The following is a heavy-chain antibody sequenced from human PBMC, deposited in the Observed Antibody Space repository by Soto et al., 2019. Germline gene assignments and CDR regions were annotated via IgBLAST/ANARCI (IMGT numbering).Heavy chain of an antibody. CDR2: IYSGGST. Sequence: GGSLILSCAASGFTVGSNYMSWVRQAPGKGLEWVSVIYSGGSTYYADSVKGRFTISRDNSKNTLYLQMNSLRAEDTAVYYCARGQGGYGPFDYWGQGTLVTVSS. CDR3: ARGQGGYGPFDY. J-gene: IGHJ4*02. CDR1: GFTVGSNY. D-gene: IGHD5-12*01. V-gene: IGHV3-66*01.